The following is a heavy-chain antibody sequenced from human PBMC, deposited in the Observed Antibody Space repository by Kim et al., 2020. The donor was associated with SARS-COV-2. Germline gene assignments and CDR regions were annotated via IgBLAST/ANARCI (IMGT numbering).Heavy chain of an antibody. V-gene: IGHV3-23*01. Sequence: VKGRFTISRDNSKNTLYLQMNSLRAEDTAVYYCAKFRYGSGSKTNYYFDYWGQGTLVTVSS. CDR3: AKFRYGSGSKTNYYFDY. J-gene: IGHJ4*02. D-gene: IGHD3-10*01.